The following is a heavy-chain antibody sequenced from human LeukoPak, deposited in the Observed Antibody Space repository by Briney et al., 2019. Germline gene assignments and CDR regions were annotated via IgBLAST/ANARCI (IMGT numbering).Heavy chain of an antibody. Sequence: SETLSLTCTVSGGSISSYYWSWIRQPPGKGLEWIGEINHSGSTNYNPSLKSRVTISVDTSKNQFSLKLSSVTAADTAVYYCATYDGDYFDYWGQGTLVTVSS. CDR3: ATYDGDYFDY. D-gene: IGHD4-17*01. CDR2: INHSGST. CDR1: GGSISSYY. J-gene: IGHJ4*02. V-gene: IGHV4-34*01.